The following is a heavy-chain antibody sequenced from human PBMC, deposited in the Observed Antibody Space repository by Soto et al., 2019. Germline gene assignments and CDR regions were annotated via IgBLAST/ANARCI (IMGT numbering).Heavy chain of an antibody. CDR3: AGRLTTAASLDY. D-gene: IGHD3-16*01. CDR2: VHGGGST. Sequence: VQLVESGGGLIQPGGSLRLSCAASGFTVSNNHMTWVRQAAGKGLELVSFVHGGGSTSYADSVKGRFTISRDNSKNTLYLQKDSLRAKDTAIYYCAGRLTTAASLDYWGRGPLVTVSS. J-gene: IGHJ4*02. CDR1: GFTVSNNH. V-gene: IGHV3-53*01.